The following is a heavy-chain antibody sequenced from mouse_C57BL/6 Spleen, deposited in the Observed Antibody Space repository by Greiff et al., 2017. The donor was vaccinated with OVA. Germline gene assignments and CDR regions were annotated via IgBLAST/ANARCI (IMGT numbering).Heavy chain of an antibody. CDR3: ARSHWDYYAMDY. Sequence: EVQLQQSGPELVKPGASVKISCKASGYTFTDYYMNWVKQSHGKSLEWIGDINPNNGGTSYNQKFKGKATLTVDKSSSTAYMELRSLTSEDSAVYYCARSHWDYYAMDYWGQGTSVTVSS. CDR1: GYTFTDYY. V-gene: IGHV1-26*01. D-gene: IGHD4-1*01. CDR2: INPNNGGT. J-gene: IGHJ4*01.